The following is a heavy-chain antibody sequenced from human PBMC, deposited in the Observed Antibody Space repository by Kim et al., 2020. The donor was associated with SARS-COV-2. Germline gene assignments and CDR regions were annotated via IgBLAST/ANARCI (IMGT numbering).Heavy chain of an antibody. D-gene: IGHD2-2*02. Sequence: SETLSLTCTVSGGSISSGGYYWSWIRQHPGKGLEWIGYIYYSGSTYYNPSLKSRVTISVDTSKNQFSLKLSSVTAADTAVYYCARKIVVVPAAIFAFDIWGQGTMVTVSS. CDR2: IYYSGST. CDR3: ARKIVVVPAAIFAFDI. J-gene: IGHJ3*02. CDR1: GGSISSGGYY. V-gene: IGHV4-31*03.